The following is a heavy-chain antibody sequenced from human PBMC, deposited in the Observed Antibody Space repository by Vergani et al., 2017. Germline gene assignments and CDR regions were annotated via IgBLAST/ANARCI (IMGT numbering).Heavy chain of an antibody. CDR1: GGSFSGYY. CDR2: INHSGST. V-gene: IGHV4-34*01. J-gene: IGHJ6*03. CDR3: AIKGRYYYMDV. Sequence: QVQLQESGPGLVKPSEILSLTCAVYGGSFSGYYWSWIRQPPGKGLEWIGEINHSGSTNYNPSLKSRVTISVDTSKNQFSLKLSSVTAADTAVYYCAIKGRYYYMDVWGKGTTVTVSS.